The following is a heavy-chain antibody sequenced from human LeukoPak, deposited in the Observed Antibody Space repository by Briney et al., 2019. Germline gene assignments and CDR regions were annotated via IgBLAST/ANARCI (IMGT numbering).Heavy chain of an antibody. CDR3: ASAGVNIDQFYYSMDV. D-gene: IGHD5-12*01. Sequence: GGSLRLSCAASGFTFSNAWMSWVRQAPGKGLDWVAVISYHGYDKYYADSVKGRFTISRDNSKNTLYLQMNTLRPEDTAVYYCASAGVNIDQFYYSMDVWGKGTPVTVSS. CDR2: ISYHGYDK. V-gene: IGHV3-30*03. CDR1: GFTFSNAW. J-gene: IGHJ6*03.